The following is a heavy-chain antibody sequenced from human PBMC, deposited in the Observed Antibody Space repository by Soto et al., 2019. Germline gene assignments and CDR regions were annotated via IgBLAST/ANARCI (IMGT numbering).Heavy chain of an antibody. CDR3: AKDKRPPPGGTVTTWNLIGPFDY. V-gene: IGHV3-9*01. CDR2: ISWNSGSI. D-gene: IGHD4-17*01. CDR1: GFTFDDYA. J-gene: IGHJ4*02. Sequence: GGSLRLSCAASGFTFDDYAMHWVRQAPGKGLEWVSGISWNSGSIGYADSVKGRFTISRDNAKNSLYLQMNSLRAEDTALYYCAKDKRPPPGGTVTTWNLIGPFDYWGQGTLVTVSS.